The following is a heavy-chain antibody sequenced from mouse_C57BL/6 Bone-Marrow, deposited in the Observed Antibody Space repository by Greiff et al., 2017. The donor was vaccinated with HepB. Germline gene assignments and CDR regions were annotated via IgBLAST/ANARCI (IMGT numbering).Heavy chain of an antibody. J-gene: IGHJ2*01. D-gene: IGHD3-2*02. CDR1: GYTFTSYW. CDR3: SRAGCQLSY. V-gene: IGHV1-69*01. Sequence: VQLQQPGAELVTPGASVKLSCKASGYTFTSYWMHWVKQRPGQGLEWIGEIDPSASYTNYNQKFKGKSTLTVDKSSSTAYMQLSSLTSEDSAVYYCSRAGCQLSYWGQGTTLTVSS. CDR2: IDPSASYT.